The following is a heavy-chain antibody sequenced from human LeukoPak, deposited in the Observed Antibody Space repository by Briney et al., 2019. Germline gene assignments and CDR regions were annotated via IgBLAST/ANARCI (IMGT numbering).Heavy chain of an antibody. J-gene: IGHJ1*01. Sequence: ASVKISCKASGYTFTTYYIHWVRQAPGQGLEWMGIINPSGGSTRYAQKFQGRVTMTRDTSTSTVYMELSSLGSEDTAVYYCARVGSGWSEYFEHWGQGTLVTVSS. D-gene: IGHD6-19*01. V-gene: IGHV1-46*01. CDR2: INPSGGST. CDR1: GYTFTTYY. CDR3: ARVGSGWSEYFEH.